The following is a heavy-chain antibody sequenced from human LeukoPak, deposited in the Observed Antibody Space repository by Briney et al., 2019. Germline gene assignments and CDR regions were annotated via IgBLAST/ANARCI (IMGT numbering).Heavy chain of an antibody. J-gene: IGHJ5*02. CDR3: AREDVVVPAATHRWFDP. CDR1: GYTFTVYY. Sequence: GASVTVSFKASGYTFTVYYMHWVRQAPGQGLEWMGGIIPIFGTANYAQKFQGRVTITADKSTSTAYMELSSLRSEDTAVYYCAREDVVVPAATHRWFDPWGQGTLVTVSS. V-gene: IGHV1-69*06. CDR2: IIPIFGTA. D-gene: IGHD2-2*01.